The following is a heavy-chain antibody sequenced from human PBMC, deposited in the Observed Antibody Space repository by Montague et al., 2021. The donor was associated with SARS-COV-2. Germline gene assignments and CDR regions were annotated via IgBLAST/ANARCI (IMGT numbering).Heavy chain of an antibody. CDR3: AGAFGSSFDF. CDR1: FGSVKNYF. CDR2: IFVTGGT. V-gene: IGHV4-4*07. J-gene: IGHJ4*02. Sequence: SETLSLTCTVSFGSVKNYFWSWIRQPVGKGLERIGRIFVTGGTKYTPSLKSRVTMSLDTSKNQFSLKLRSVTAADTAIYYCAGAFGSSFDFWGQGILAAVSS. D-gene: IGHD6-13*01.